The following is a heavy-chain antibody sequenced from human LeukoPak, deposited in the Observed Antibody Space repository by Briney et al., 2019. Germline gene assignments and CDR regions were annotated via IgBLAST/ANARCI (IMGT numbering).Heavy chain of an antibody. CDR1: GFTFSSYS. J-gene: IGHJ4*02. Sequence: GGSLRLSCAASGFTFSSYSMNWVRQAPGKGLEWVSSISSSSSYIYYADSVKGRFTISRDNAKNSLYLQMNTLRAEDTAIYYCARDPHYGALDYWGQGTLVSVSS. CDR2: ISSSSSYI. CDR3: ARDPHYGALDY. V-gene: IGHV3-21*01. D-gene: IGHD4-17*01.